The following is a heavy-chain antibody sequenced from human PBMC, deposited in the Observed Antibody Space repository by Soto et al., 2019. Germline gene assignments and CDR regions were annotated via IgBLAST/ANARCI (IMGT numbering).Heavy chain of an antibody. CDR2: VSAYNGNT. J-gene: IGHJ4*02. CDR1: GYTFTSLG. V-gene: IGHV1-18*04. CDR3: ARAGGTQLFAY. Sequence: ASVKVSCKASGYTFTSLGISWVRQAPGQGPEWMGWVSAYNGNTKYAPSLQGRVTMTTDRSTSTAYMELRSLRSDDTAVYYCARAGGTQLFAYWGQGTLVTVSS. D-gene: IGHD3-16*01.